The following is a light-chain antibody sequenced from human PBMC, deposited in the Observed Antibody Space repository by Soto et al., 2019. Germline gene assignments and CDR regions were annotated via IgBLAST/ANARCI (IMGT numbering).Light chain of an antibody. J-gene: IGKJ1*01. V-gene: IGKV1-39*01. CDR3: QQSYSTPTT. CDR1: QSISSY. CDR2: AAS. Sequence: DIQMTQSPSSLSASVGDRVTITCRASQSISSYLNWYQQKPGKAPKLLIYAASSLQSGVPSRFSGSGSGTDVTLTISSLQPEDFATYYFQQSYSTPTTFGHGTKVEIK.